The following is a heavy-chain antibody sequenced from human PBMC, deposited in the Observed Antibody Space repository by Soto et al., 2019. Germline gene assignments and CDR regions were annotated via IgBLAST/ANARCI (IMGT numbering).Heavy chain of an antibody. J-gene: IGHJ6*02. CDR1: GYTFTGYY. V-gene: IGHV1-2*04. CDR3: ARGFEYSSSRYGMDV. CDR2: INPNSGGT. D-gene: IGHD6-6*01. Sequence: ASVKVSCKASGYTFTGYYMLWVRQAPGQGLEWMGWINPNSGGTNYAQKFQGWVTMTRDTSISTAYMELSRLRSDDTAVYYCARGFEYSSSRYGMDVWGQGTTVTVS.